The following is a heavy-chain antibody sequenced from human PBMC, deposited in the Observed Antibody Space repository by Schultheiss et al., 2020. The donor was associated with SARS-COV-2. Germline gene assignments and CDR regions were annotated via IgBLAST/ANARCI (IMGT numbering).Heavy chain of an antibody. CDR3: ARIRQPTAGHSKGDAFDI. Sequence: SGPTLVKPTQTLTLTCTFSGFSLSTSGVGVGWIRQPPGKALEWLARIDWDDDKYYSTSLKTRLTISKDTSKNQVVLTMTNMDPVDTATYYCARIRQPTAGHSKGDAFDIWGQGTMVTVSS. CDR1: GFSLSTSGVG. J-gene: IGHJ3*02. D-gene: IGHD6-13*01. CDR2: IDWDDDK. V-gene: IGHV2-70*11.